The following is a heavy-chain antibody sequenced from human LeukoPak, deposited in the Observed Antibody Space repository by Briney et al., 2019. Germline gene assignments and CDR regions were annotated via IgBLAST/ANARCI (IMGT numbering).Heavy chain of an antibody. CDR3: ARDVGAWAYAFYI. V-gene: IGHV3-48*03. J-gene: IGHJ3*02. Sequence: GGSLRLSCAASGFTFSSYEMNWVRQAPGKGLEWVSYISSSGSTIYYADSVKGRFTISRDNAKNSLYLQMNSLRAEDTAVYYCARDVGAWAYAFYIWGQGTMVTVSS. CDR2: ISSSGSTI. CDR1: GFTFSSYE. D-gene: IGHD1-26*01.